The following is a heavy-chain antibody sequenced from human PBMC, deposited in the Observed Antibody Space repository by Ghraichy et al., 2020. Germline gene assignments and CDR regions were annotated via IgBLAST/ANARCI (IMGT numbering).Heavy chain of an antibody. Sequence: GSLRLSCTGSGGSISSYYWSWIRQPAGKGLEWIGRIYTSGSTNYNPSLKSRVTMSVDTSKNQFSLKLSSVTAADTAVYYCARSVSGSYWSIDYWGQGTLVTVSS. J-gene: IGHJ4*02. CDR3: ARSVSGSYWSIDY. CDR2: IYTSGST. CDR1: GGSISSYY. V-gene: IGHV4-4*07. D-gene: IGHD1-26*01.